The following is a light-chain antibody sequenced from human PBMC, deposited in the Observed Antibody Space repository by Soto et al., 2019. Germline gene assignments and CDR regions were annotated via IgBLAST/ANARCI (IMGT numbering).Light chain of an antibody. CDR3: QHYNNWAPTT. CDR1: QSVSNN. CDR2: GAS. V-gene: IGKV3-15*01. J-gene: IGKJ5*01. Sequence: EIVMTQSPATLSVSPGERATLSCRASQSVSNNLAWYQQKPGQAPRLLIYGASTRATGIPARFSGSGSGTEFTLTISSLQSEDFAVYYCQHYNNWAPTTFGQGKRLEIK.